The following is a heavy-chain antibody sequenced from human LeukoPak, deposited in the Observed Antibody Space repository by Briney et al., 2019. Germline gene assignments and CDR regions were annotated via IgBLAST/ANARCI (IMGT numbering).Heavy chain of an antibody. V-gene: IGHV3-23*01. J-gene: IGHJ5*02. Sequence: PGGSLRLSCAASGFTFSSYAMSWARQAPGKGLEWVSAISGSGGSTYYADSVKGRFTISRDNSKNTLYLQMNSLRAEDTAVYYCARDMMAPGDDWFDPWGQGTLVTVSS. CDR1: GFTFSSYA. CDR2: ISGSGGST. D-gene: IGHD5-24*01. CDR3: ARDMMAPGDDWFDP.